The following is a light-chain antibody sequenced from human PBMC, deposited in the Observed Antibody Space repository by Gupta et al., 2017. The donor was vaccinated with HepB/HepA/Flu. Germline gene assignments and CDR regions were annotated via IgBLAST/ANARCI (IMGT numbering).Light chain of an antibody. V-gene: IGKV1-5*03. Sequence: DIQMTQYPSTLSASVGDRVTITCRASQSISDWLAWYQQKPGKAPKLLIYKASSLESGVPSRFSGSGSGTEFILTISSLQPDDFATYYCQQYNTYSTFGQGTKVEVK. J-gene: IGKJ1*01. CDR2: KAS. CDR3: QQYNTYST. CDR1: QSISDW.